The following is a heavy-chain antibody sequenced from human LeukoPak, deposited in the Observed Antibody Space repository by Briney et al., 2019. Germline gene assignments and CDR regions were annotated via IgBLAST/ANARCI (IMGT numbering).Heavy chain of an antibody. CDR3: ARADGGYGSGSYLEINFDY. J-gene: IGHJ4*02. Sequence: SETLSLTCTVSGGSISRYYWSWIRQPPGKGLEWIGYIYYSGSTNYNPSLKSRVTISVDTSKNQFSLKLSSVTAADTAVYYCARADGGYGSGSYLEINFDYWGQGTLVTVSS. D-gene: IGHD3-10*01. V-gene: IGHV4-59*01. CDR1: GGSISRYY. CDR2: IYYSGST.